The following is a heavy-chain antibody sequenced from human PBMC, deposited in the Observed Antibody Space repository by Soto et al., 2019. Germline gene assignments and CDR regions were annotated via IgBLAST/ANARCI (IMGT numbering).Heavy chain of an antibody. J-gene: IGHJ5*02. D-gene: IGHD6-6*01. CDR3: ARILWSIAARLDWFDT. CDR2: IYYSGST. V-gene: IGHV4-31*03. Sequence: SETLSLTCTVSGGSISSGGYYWSWIRQHPGKGLEWIGYIYYSGSTYYNPSLKSRVTISVDTSKNQFSLKLSSVTAADTAVYYCARILWSIAARLDWFDTWGQGTLVTVSS. CDR1: GGSISSGGYY.